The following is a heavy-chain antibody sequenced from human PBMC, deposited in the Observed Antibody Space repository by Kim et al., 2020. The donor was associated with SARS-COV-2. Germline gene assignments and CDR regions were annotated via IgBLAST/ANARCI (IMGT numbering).Heavy chain of an antibody. CDR3: ASQIRDTAIDYDAFDI. V-gene: IGHV1-46*01. J-gene: IGHJ3*02. D-gene: IGHD5-18*01. Sequence: KFQGRVTMTRDTSKSTVYMELSSLRSEDTAVYYCASQIRDTAIDYDAFDIWGQGTMVTVSS.